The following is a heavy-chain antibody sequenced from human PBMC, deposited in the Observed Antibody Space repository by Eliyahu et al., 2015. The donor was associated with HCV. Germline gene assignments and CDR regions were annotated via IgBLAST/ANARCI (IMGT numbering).Heavy chain of an antibody. CDR2: IYSGGNT. Sequence: EVQLVESGGGLIQPGGSLRLSCAASGFNASSKYMSWVRQAPGKGLEWVSLIYSGGNTHYADSVKGRFTISRDNSKNTLYLQMNSLRAEDTAVYYCARGVGYWAFDIWGQGTMVTVSS. V-gene: IGHV3-53*01. D-gene: IGHD3-22*01. CDR1: GFNASSKY. J-gene: IGHJ3*02. CDR3: ARGVGYWAFDI.